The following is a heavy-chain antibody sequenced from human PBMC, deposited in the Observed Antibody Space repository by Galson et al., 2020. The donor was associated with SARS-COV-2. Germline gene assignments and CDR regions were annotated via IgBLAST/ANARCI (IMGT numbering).Heavy chain of an antibody. J-gene: IGHJ6*02. Sequence: GGSLRLSCAASGFNFSSYGMNWVRQAPGKGLEWVAALWHDGSNKYYADSAQSRYTISIDNSKNTLYLQMNSLRAEDTAVYYCARDIISYDFWSGYSRANYGMDVWGQGTTVTVSS. CDR3: ARDIISYDFWSGYSRANYGMDV. V-gene: IGHV3-33*01. CDR2: LWHDGSNK. D-gene: IGHD3-3*01. CDR1: GFNFSSYG.